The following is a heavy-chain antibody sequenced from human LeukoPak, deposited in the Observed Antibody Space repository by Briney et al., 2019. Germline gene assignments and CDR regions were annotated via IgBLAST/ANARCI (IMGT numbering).Heavy chain of an antibody. CDR1: GGSIRDHF. J-gene: IGHJ5*02. V-gene: IGHV4-59*11. Sequence: SEALSLTCSVSGGSIRDHFWSCIRLSPGKGLEWIGNFYYTTNPNYNPSLARRVTISVDTSKDQLSLKLKSVTAADTAVYYCARDRDYFDAWGQGTRVTVSS. CDR2: FYYTTNP. D-gene: IGHD4-17*01. CDR3: ARDRDYFDA.